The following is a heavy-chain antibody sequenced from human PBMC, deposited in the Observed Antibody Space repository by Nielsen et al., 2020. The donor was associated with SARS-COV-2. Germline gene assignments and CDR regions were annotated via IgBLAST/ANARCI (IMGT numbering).Heavy chain of an antibody. D-gene: IGHD3-9*01. V-gene: IGHV3-11*04. CDR3: ARDLGDYDILTGYSGLYGMDV. J-gene: IGHJ6*02. CDR2: ISSSGSTI. Sequence: GRSLRPSCAASGFTSSDYYMSWTPKAPGKGLEWVSYISSSGSTIYYADSVKGRFTIPRDNAKNSLYLQLNSLGAEDTAVYYCARDLGDYDILTGYSGLYGMDVWGQGTTVTVSS. CDR1: GFTSSDYY.